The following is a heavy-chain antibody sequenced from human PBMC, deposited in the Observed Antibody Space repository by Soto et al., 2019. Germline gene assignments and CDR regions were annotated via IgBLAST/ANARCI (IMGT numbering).Heavy chain of an antibody. CDR3: ARGWGYDSNDYYYAY. D-gene: IGHD3-22*01. V-gene: IGHV1-69*01. CDR1: GGTFSRHA. CDR2: IIPIFGTA. J-gene: IGHJ4*02. Sequence: QVQLVQSGAEVRKPGSSVKVSCKASGGTFSRHAISWVRQAPGQGLDWMGGIIPIFGTANHAQKFKGRVTIIADESTSTVYMELSSLRSEDTAMYYCARGWGYDSNDYYYAYWGQGTLVIVSS.